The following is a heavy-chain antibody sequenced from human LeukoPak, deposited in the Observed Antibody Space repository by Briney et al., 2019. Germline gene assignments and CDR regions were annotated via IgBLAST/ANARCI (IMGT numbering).Heavy chain of an antibody. CDR2: INPKNGGT. CDR3: ATDITALDY. J-gene: IGHJ4*02. D-gene: IGHD3-10*01. Sequence: ASVKVSCKASGYNLNDYYLHWVRQAPGQGLEWMGWINPKNGGTYYAEKFQGRVTMTRDTSITTVYMELSGLRSDDTAIYYCATDITALDYWGQGTLVTVSS. V-gene: IGHV1-2*02. CDR1: GYNLNDYY.